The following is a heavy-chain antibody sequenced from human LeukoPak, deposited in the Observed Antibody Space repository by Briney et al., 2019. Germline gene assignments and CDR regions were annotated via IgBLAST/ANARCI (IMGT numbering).Heavy chain of an antibody. D-gene: IGHD1-26*01. V-gene: IGHV3-43D*03. CDR1: GFTFDDYA. J-gene: IGHJ6*03. CDR2: ISWDGGST. Sequence: GGSLRLSCAASGFTFDDYAMHWVRQAPGKGLEWVSLISWDGGSTYYADSVKGRFTISRDNSKNSLYLQMNSLRAEDTALYYCAKDSRPTRVGATKFNYYYYMDVWGKGTTVTVSS. CDR3: AKDSRPTRVGATKFNYYYYMDV.